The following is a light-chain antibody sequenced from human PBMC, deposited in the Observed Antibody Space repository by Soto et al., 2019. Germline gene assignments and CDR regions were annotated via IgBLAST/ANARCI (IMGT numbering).Light chain of an antibody. CDR3: MQTLQTPLT. CDR2: LGS. J-gene: IGKJ4*01. CDR1: QSLLYSNGYNY. Sequence: DIVMTQSPLSLPVTPGEPASISCRSSQSLLYSNGYNYLDWYLQKPGQSPQLLIYLGSYRASGVPDRFSGSGSGTDFTLKISRVEAEDVGVYYCMQTLQTPLTFGGGTKVDI. V-gene: IGKV2-28*01.